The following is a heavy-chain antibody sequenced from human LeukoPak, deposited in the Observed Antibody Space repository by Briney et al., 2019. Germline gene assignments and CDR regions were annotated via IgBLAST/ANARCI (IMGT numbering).Heavy chain of an antibody. Sequence: SETLSLTCTVSGDSISSNGYYWGWIRQPPGKGLEWIGYTHYSGTTYYNPSLKSGVTMSVDTSKNQFSLKLTSVTASDTAVYYCARQTRPSSTDWFDSWGQGTLVAVSS. CDR2: THYSGTT. V-gene: IGHV4-39*01. J-gene: IGHJ5*01. D-gene: IGHD3-3*02. CDR3: ARQTRPSSTDWFDS. CDR1: GDSISSNGYY.